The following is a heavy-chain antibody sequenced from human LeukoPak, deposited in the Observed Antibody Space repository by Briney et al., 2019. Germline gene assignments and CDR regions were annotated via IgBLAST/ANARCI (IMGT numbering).Heavy chain of an antibody. Sequence: GGSLRLSCAASGFTVSSNYMSWVRQAPGKGLEWVSVIYTGGSTYYADSVKGRFTISRDNSKNTLYLQINSLRAEDTAVYYCARVPVLRFGELLLDAFDMWGQGTMVTVSS. CDR3: ARVPVLRFGELLLDAFDM. J-gene: IGHJ3*02. CDR2: IYTGGST. CDR1: GFTVSSNY. D-gene: IGHD3-10*01. V-gene: IGHV3-66*01.